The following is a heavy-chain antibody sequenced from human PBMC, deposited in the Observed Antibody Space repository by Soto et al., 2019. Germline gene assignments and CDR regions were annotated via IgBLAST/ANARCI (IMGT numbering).Heavy chain of an antibody. V-gene: IGHV3-30*18. D-gene: IGHD2-2*01. CDR1: GFTFSKYG. J-gene: IGHJ6*03. CDR2: IWYDGSKK. CDR3: AKDVWLGACSTTKCYVHMDV. Sequence: QVQLVESGGGVVQPGKSLRLSCAASGFTFSKYGMHWVRQAPGKGLVWVAVIWYDGSKKYYGDSVKGRFTISRDNSKSTLYLQMNSLRVEDTAVYYSAKDVWLGACSTTKCYVHMDVWVKWNTVTVSS.